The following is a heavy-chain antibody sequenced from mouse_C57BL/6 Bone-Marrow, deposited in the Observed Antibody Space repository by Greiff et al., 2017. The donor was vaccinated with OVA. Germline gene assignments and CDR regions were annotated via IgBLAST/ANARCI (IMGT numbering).Heavy chain of an antibody. V-gene: IGHV2-6*03. Sequence: VHLVESGPGLVAPSQSLSITCTVSGFSLTSYGVHWVRQPPGKGLEWLVVIWSDGSTTYNSALKSRLSISKDNSKSQVFLKMNSLQTDDTAMYYCARVGDGYFYYAMDYWGQGTSVTVSS. CDR1: GFSLTSYG. D-gene: IGHD2-3*01. J-gene: IGHJ4*01. CDR3: ARVGDGYFYYAMDY. CDR2: IWSDGST.